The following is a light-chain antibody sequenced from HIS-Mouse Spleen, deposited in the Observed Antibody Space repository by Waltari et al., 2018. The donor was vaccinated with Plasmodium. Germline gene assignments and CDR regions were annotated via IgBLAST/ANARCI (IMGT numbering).Light chain of an antibody. CDR3: QAWDSSTVV. CDR1: KSGYKY. J-gene: IGLJ2*01. CDR2: QDS. V-gene: IGLV3-1*01. Sequence: SYELTQPPSVSVSPGQTASITCPGVKSGYKYACWYQQKPGQSPVLVIYQDSKRPSGIPERFSGSNSGNTATLTISGTQAMDEADYYCQAWDSSTVVFGGGTKLTVL.